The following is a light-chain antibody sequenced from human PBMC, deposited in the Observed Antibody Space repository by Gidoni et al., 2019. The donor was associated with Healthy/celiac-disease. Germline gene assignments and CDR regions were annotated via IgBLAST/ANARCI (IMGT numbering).Light chain of an antibody. J-gene: IGKJ1*01. Sequence: EIVMTHSPATLSVSPGERATLSCRSSQRFSNNLAWYQQKPGQAPRPLIYGASTRATGIPARFSGSGSGTVFTLTISSLQSEDFAVYYCQQYNNWPPTFGQGTKVEIK. CDR1: QRFSNN. CDR3: QQYNNWPPT. CDR2: GAS. V-gene: IGKV3-15*01.